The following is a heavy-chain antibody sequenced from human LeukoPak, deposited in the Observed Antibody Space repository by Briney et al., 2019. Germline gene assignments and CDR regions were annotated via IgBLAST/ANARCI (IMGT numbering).Heavy chain of an antibody. V-gene: IGHV1-2*02. CDR2: INPNSGGT. D-gene: IGHD4-23*01. J-gene: IGHJ5*02. Sequence: ASVKVSCKASGYTFSGYYLHWVRQAPGQGLEWMGWINPNSGGTNYALKFQGRVTMTRDTSISTAYMELTRLRSDDTAVYYCARDNSVEDTAWWFDPWGQGTLVTVSS. CDR1: GYTFSGYY. CDR3: ARDNSVEDTAWWFDP.